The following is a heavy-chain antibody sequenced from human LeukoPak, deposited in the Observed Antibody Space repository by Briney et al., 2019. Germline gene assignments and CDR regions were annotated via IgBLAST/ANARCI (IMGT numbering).Heavy chain of an antibody. D-gene: IGHD2-8*01. CDR2: ISLSGLT. CDR3: TRENGAFSPFGF. CDR1: GGSITTTNF. J-gene: IGHJ4*02. Sequence: SETLSLTCGVSGGSITTTNFWSWVRQAPGQGLEWIGEISLSGLTNYNSPLSSRVTISLDRAKNHLSLNLRSVTAADTAIYYCTRENGAFSPFGFWGQGTVVTVSS. V-gene: IGHV4-4*02.